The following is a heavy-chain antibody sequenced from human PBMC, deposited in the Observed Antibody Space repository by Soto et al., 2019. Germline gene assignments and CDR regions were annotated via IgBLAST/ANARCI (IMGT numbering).Heavy chain of an antibody. Sequence: QVQLVQSGAEMKKPGASVKVSCKASGYTFTRNAIHWVRQAPGQRLEWIGKIDAGNGNTKYSQKFQDRVTISRDTSASAAYMELRTLRSEDTAIYYCASSENDYSRFDFWGQGTLVTVSS. J-gene: IGHJ4*02. CDR1: GYTFTRNA. CDR3: ASSENDYSRFDF. V-gene: IGHV1-3*01. D-gene: IGHD3-16*01. CDR2: IDAGNGNT.